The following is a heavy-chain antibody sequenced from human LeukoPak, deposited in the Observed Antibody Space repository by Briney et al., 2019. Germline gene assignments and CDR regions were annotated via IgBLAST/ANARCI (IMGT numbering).Heavy chain of an antibody. J-gene: IGHJ4*02. CDR3: ARIRRWFDY. V-gene: IGHV3-48*01. CDR1: GFTFSSYS. D-gene: IGHD4-23*01. Sequence: GGSLRLSCAAPGFTFSSYSMNWVRQAPGKGLEWVSYISSSSSTIYYADSVKGRFTISRDNAKNSLYLQMNSLRAEDTAVYYCARIRRWFDYWGQGTLVTVSS. CDR2: ISSSSSTI.